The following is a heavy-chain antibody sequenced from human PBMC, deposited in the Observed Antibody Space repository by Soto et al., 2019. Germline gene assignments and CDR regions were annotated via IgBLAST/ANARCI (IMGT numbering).Heavy chain of an antibody. V-gene: IGHV4-59*01. CDR1: GGSISSYY. Sequence: SETLSLTCTVSGGSISSYYWSWIRQPPGKGLEWIGYIYYSGSTNYNPSLKSRVTISVDTSKNQFSLKLGSVTAADTAVYYCARAVNRNWFDPWGQGTLVTVSS. CDR3: ARAVNRNWFDP. CDR2: IYYSGST. J-gene: IGHJ5*02.